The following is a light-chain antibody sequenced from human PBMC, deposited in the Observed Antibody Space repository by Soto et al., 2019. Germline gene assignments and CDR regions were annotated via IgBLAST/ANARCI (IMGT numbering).Light chain of an antibody. CDR2: LGS. J-gene: IGKJ5*01. CDR1: QSPLHYNGHNF. V-gene: IGKV2-28*01. CDR3: MQALQNPLT. Sequence: DIVMTQSPLTLPVTPAEPASISCRSSQSPLHYNGHNFLNWYLQKTGRSPQLLIYLGSNRASGVPDRFSGSGSGTDCTLKISSVEAGDVGVYYCMQALQNPLTFGQGTRLEIK.